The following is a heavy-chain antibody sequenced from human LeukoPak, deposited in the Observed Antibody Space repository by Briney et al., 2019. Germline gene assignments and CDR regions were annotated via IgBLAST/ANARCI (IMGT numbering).Heavy chain of an antibody. V-gene: IGHV1-18*01. J-gene: IGHJ6*03. D-gene: IGHD2-21*02. CDR3: ARGGTAGYYYYMDV. Sequence: ASVKVSFKASGYTFTIYGISWVRQAPGQGLEWMGWTSAYNGNTNYAQKLQGRVTMTTDTSTSTAYMELRSLRSDDTAVYYCARGGTAGYYYYMDVWGKGTTVTVSS. CDR1: GYTFTIYG. CDR2: TSAYNGNT.